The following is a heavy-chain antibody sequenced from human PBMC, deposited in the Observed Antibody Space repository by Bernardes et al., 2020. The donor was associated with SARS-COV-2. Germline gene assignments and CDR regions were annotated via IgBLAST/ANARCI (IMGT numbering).Heavy chain of an antibody. Sequence: VGSLILSCAASGFTFRDHYMDWVRQAPGQGLEWVAVISYDGINKYYVDSVKGRFTISRDNSKNTLYLQMNSPRAEDTAVYFCAKVFGGGNYYYFDYWGQGTLVNVSS. CDR1: GFTFRDHY. J-gene: IGHJ4*02. V-gene: IGHV3-30*18. CDR2: ISYDGINK. D-gene: IGHD2-21*01. CDR3: AKVFGGGNYYYFDY.